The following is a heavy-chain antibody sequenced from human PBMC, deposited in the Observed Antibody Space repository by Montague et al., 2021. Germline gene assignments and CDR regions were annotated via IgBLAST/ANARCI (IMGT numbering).Heavy chain of an antibody. CDR2: ISHSGDT. D-gene: IGHD3-16*02. J-gene: IGHJ4*02. V-gene: IGHV4-34*01. Sequence: SETLSLTCAVSGGSFSSYYWNWIRQPPGKGLEWIGEISHSGDTESNPSLQSRISLSVDTSKNQFSLKLTSLTAADTAVYYCARGSGPVFDDVRGTHRYARFDNWGQGTLVTVSS. CDR3: ARGSGPVFDDVRGTHRYARFDN. CDR1: GGSFSSYY.